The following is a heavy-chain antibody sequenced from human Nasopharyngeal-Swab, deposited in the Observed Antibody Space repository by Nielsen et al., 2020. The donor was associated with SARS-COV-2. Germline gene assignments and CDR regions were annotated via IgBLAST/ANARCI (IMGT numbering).Heavy chain of an antibody. CDR1: GFTFSDYY. Sequence: GESLKISCAASGFTFSDYYMSWIRQAPGKGLEWVSYISSSGSTLYYADSVKGRFTISRDNAKNSLYLQMNSLRAEDTAVYYCASDYGSGSYSVGYWGQGTLVTVSS. V-gene: IGHV3-11*01. CDR2: ISSSGSTL. D-gene: IGHD3-10*01. CDR3: ASDYGSGSYSVGY. J-gene: IGHJ4*02.